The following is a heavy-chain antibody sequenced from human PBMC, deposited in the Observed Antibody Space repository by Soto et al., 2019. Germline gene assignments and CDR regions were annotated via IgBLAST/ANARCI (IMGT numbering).Heavy chain of an antibody. CDR2: ISGSGGST. CDR1: GFTFSSYA. CDR3: AKEALAQLDYYGSGRPDP. D-gene: IGHD3-10*01. V-gene: IGHV3-23*01. Sequence: PGGSLRLSCAASGFTFSSYAMSWVRQAPGKGLEWVSAISGSGGSTYYADSVKGRFTISRDNSKNTLYLQMNSLRAEDTAVYYCAKEALAQLDYYGSGRPDPWGQGTLVTVSS. J-gene: IGHJ5*02.